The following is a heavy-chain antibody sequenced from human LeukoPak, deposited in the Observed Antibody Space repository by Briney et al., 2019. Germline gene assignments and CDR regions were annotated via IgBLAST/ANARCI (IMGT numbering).Heavy chain of an antibody. CDR3: APTYSYTRGGYDY. CDR2: INYSWHT. J-gene: IGHJ4*02. D-gene: IGHD5-18*01. V-gene: IGHV4-39*01. CDR1: GGSISGSIYH. Sequence: SETLSLTCTVSGGSISGSIYHWGWIRQPPGKGLEWIGSINYSWHTYYNPSLEGRVTISVDSSKNQFSLKVTSVTAADTALYYCAPTYSYTRGGYDYWGPGTLVTVSS.